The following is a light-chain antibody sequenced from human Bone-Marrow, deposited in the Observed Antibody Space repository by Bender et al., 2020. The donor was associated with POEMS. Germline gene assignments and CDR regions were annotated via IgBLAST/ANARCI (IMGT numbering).Light chain of an antibody. CDR3: SSYTTTTTHYV. Sequence: QSALTQPASVSGSPGQSITISCTGTSSDVGSYNLVSWYQQHPGKAPKLMIYEVSKRPSGVSNRFSGSKSGNTASLIISGLQAEDEADYYCSSYTTTTTHYVFGTGTKVTVL. V-gene: IGLV2-14*02. CDR2: EVS. J-gene: IGLJ1*01. CDR1: SSDVGSYNL.